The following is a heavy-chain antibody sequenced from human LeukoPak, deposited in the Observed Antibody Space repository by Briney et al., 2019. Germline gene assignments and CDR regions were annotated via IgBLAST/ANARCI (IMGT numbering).Heavy chain of an antibody. V-gene: IGHV4-59*01. CDR2: IYYSGST. CDR1: GGSISSYY. CDR3: ARGPSLRNFWSGYSLYYFDY. J-gene: IGHJ4*02. D-gene: IGHD3-3*01. Sequence: SETLSLTCTVSGGSISSYYWSWIRQPPGKGLEWIGYIYYSGSTNYNPSLKSRVTISVDTSKNQFSLKLSSVTAADTTVYYCARGPSLRNFWSGYSLYYFDYWGQGTLVTVSS.